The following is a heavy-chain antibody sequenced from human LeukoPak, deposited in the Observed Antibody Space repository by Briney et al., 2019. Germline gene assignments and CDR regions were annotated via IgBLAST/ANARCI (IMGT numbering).Heavy chain of an antibody. CDR1: GFTFSSYW. J-gene: IGHJ3*02. V-gene: IGHV3-7*01. Sequence: GGSLRLSCGASGFTFSSYWMTWVRQAPGKGLEWVANIKEDGSQKYYEDSVKGRFTISRDNAQNSLFLQMNNLRVEDTAVYYCVRDTFSPDAFDIWGQGTMVTVSS. CDR3: VRDTFSPDAFDI. CDR2: IKEDGSQK. D-gene: IGHD3-16*01.